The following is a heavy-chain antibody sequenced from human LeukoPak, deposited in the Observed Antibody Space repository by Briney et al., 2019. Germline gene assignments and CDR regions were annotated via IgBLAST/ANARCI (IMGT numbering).Heavy chain of an antibody. CDR2: INSDGSST. CDR3: AELTSMVEQY. V-gene: IGHV3-74*01. CDR1: GLTLSSYW. Sequence: PGGSLRLSCAASGLTLSSYWMHWVRQAPGKGLVWVSRINSDGSSTRYADSVKGRFTISRDNANNTPYLQMNSLGADDTAVYYCAELTSMVEQYWGQGTLVTVSS. J-gene: IGHJ4*02. D-gene: IGHD3-10*01.